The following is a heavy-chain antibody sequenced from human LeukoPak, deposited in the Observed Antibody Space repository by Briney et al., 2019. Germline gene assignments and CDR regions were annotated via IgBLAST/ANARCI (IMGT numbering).Heavy chain of an antibody. Sequence: ASVRVSCKASGYTFTSYYYHWVRQAPGQGLEWMGWINPNSGNADYPQRFQGRVTLTRETSISTVYMEVSSLTSDDSAIYYCAREVVVIGASRNYYNGLDVWGKGTTVTVSS. CDR2: INPNSGNA. CDR1: GYTFTSYY. V-gene: IGHV1-2*02. CDR3: AREVVVIGASRNYYNGLDV. J-gene: IGHJ6*04. D-gene: IGHD2-21*01.